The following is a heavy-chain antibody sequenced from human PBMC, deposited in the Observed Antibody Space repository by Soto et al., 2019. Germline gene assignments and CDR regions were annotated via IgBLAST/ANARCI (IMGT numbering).Heavy chain of an antibody. CDR1: GGSIRDTIYY. Sequence: SETLSLTCTVSGGSIRDTIYYWGWIRQPPGKGLEWIGSIHYSGSTHYNPSLKSRVTISVDTSKNQFSLKLSSVTAADTAVYYCARQERGGVVYPYDYWGQGTLVTVSS. J-gene: IGHJ4*02. CDR3: ARQERGGVVYPYDY. D-gene: IGHD2-8*02. CDR2: IHYSGST. V-gene: IGHV4-39*01.